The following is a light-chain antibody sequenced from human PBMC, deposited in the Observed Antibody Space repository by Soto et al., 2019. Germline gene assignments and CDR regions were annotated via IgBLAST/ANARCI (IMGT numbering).Light chain of an antibody. Sequence: QSALTQPRSVSGSSGQSVTMSCTGTSSDVGAYNYVSWYQQYPGKAPKLMISDVSKRPSGVPDRFSGSKSGNTASLTISGLQAEDEADYHCCSYAGSHTWAFGGGTKLTVL. CDR2: DVS. V-gene: IGLV2-11*01. J-gene: IGLJ3*02. CDR3: CSYAGSHTWA. CDR1: SSDVGAYNY.